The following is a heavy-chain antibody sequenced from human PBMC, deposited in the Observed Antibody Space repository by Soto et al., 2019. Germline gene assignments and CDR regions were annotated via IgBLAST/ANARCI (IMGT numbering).Heavy chain of an antibody. D-gene: IGHD5-12*01. CDR1: GGSISSYY. V-gene: IGHV4-59*01. Sequence: PSETLSLTCTVSGGSISSYYWSWIRQPPGKGLEWIGYIYYSGSTNYNPPLKSRVTISVDTSKNQFSLKLSSVTAADTAVYYCARVYSGYLDYWGQGTLVTVSS. J-gene: IGHJ4*02. CDR2: IYYSGST. CDR3: ARVYSGYLDY.